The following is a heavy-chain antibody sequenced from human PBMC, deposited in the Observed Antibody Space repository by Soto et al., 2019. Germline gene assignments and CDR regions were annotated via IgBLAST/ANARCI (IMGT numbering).Heavy chain of an antibody. Sequence: QVQLQESGPGLVKPSETLSLTCTVSGGSISSYYWSWIRQPPGKGLEWIGYIYYSGSTNYNPSLKSRVTISVDTSKNQFSLKLSSVTAAATAVYYCARAGDYEDYYYGMDVWGQGTTVTVSS. D-gene: IGHD4-17*01. CDR1: GGSISSYY. CDR2: IYYSGST. CDR3: ARAGDYEDYYYGMDV. V-gene: IGHV4-59*01. J-gene: IGHJ6*02.